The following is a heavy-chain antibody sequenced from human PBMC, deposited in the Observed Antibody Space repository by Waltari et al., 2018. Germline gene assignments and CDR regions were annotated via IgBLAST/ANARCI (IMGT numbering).Heavy chain of an antibody. V-gene: IGHV3-21*06. CDR1: GCMFSSYA. D-gene: IGHD2-21*02. Sequence: EVQLAESGGGLVQPGGSLRRPCVASGCMFSSYAMNWVRPAPGKGLELVASVSGPSTYTFYSDSGKGRFTISRDNAKNSVFLQMNGLRDDDTAIYYCAKEGLGGDRQFDYWGQGTLVRVSS. J-gene: IGHJ4*02. CDR3: AKEGLGGDRQFDY. CDR2: VSGPSTYT.